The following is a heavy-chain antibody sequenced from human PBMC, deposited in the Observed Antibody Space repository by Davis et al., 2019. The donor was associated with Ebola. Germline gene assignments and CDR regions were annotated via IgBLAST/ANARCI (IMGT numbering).Heavy chain of an antibody. J-gene: IGHJ5*02. Sequence: MPSETLSLTCTVSGGSISSSSYYWGWIRPPPGKGLEWIGSIYYSGSTYYNPSLKSLVTISVNTSKNQFSLKLSPVTAADTAVYYCARQIGWGSGWYSGNNWFDPWGQGTLVTVSS. CDR2: IYYSGST. CDR1: GGSISSSSYY. V-gene: IGHV4-39*01. CDR3: ARQIGWGSGWYSGNNWFDP. D-gene: IGHD6-19*01.